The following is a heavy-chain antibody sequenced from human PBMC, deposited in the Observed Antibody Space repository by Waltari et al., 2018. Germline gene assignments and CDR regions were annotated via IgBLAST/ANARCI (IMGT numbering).Heavy chain of an antibody. J-gene: IGHJ5*02. D-gene: IGHD6-19*01. CDR2: ISGSGGST. V-gene: IGHV3-23*04. CDR3: AKDRHGWYGGRWFDP. CDR1: GFTFSNYA. Sequence: EVQLVESGGGLVQPGGSLRLSCAASGFTFSNYAMSWVRQAPGKGLEWVSTISGSGGSTFYADSVKGRFTISRDNSKNTLYLQMNSLRAEDTAVYYCAKDRHGWYGGRWFDPWGQGTLVAVSS.